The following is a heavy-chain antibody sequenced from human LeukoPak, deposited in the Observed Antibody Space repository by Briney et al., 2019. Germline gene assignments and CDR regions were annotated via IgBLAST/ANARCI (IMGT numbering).Heavy chain of an antibody. V-gene: IGHV3-33*08. Sequence: GRSLRLSCAASGFTFSSYGMHWVRQAPGKGLEWVAVIWYDGSNKYYADSVKGRFTISRDNSKNTLYLQMNSLRAEDTAVYYCARDGIAVASPQSPTILHDAFDIWGQGTMVTVSS. D-gene: IGHD6-19*01. CDR2: IWYDGSNK. J-gene: IGHJ3*02. CDR1: GFTFSSYG. CDR3: ARDGIAVASPQSPTILHDAFDI.